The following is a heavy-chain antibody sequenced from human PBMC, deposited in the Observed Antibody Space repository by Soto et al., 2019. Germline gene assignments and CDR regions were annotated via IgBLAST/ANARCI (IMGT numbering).Heavy chain of an antibody. CDR3: ARDRAYHCFDF. V-gene: IGHV3-7*01. J-gene: IGHJ4*02. D-gene: IGHD2-2*01. Sequence: EVQLVESGGGWVQPGGSLRLSCAASGFTFSTSWMTWVRQAPGKGLEWLANIKEDGSVKNYAASVRGRLTISRDNAKNSLYLQGVSLGAEDMAVYYCARDRAYHCFDFWGQGTLVIVSS. CDR1: GFTFSTSW. CDR2: IKEDGSVK.